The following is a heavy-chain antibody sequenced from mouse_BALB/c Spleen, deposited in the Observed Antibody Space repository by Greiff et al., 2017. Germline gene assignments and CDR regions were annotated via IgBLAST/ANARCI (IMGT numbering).Heavy chain of an antibody. CDR3: ARRGTGGLNFDY. V-gene: IGHV1-4*01. Sequence: QVQLKESGAELARPGASVKMSCKASGYTFTSYTMHWVKQRPGQGLEWIGYINPSSGYTNYNQKFKDKATLTADKSSSTAYMQLSSLTSEDSAVYYCARRGTGGLNFDYWGQGTTLTVSS. CDR2: INPSSGYT. D-gene: IGHD1-1*02. CDR1: GYTFTSYT. J-gene: IGHJ2*01.